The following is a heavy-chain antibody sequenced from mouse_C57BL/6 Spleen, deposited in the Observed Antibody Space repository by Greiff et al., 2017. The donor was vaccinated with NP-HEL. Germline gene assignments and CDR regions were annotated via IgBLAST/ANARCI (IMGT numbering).Heavy chain of an antibody. Sequence: EVKLMESGPGMVKPSQSLSLTCTVTGYSITSGYDWHWIRHFPGNKLEWMGYISYSCSTNYNPSLKSRISITHDTSKNHFFLKLNAVTTEDTATYYCARGYYGSSLDYWGQGTTLTVSS. V-gene: IGHV3-1*01. CDR2: ISYSCST. J-gene: IGHJ2*01. D-gene: IGHD1-1*01. CDR1: GYSITSGYD. CDR3: ARGYYGSSLDY.